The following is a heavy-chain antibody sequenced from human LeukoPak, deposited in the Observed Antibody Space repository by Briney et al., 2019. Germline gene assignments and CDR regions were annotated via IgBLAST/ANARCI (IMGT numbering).Heavy chain of an antibody. V-gene: IGHV3-23*01. D-gene: IGHD2-2*01. CDR1: GFTLRNYG. Sequence: GGSLRLSCAASGFTLRNYGMSWVRQAPGKGLEWVSSISGSGVNTDYADSVKGRFTISSDNSKNTLYLQMNSLRAEDTAVYYCAKDFIIVVVPAAASFDYWGQGTLVTVSS. CDR3: AKDFIIVVVPAAASFDY. CDR2: ISGSGVNT. J-gene: IGHJ4*02.